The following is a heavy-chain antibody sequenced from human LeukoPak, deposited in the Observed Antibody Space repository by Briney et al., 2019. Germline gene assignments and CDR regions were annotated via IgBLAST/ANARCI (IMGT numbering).Heavy chain of an antibody. J-gene: IGHJ4*02. CDR3: ARGARKGGYSYGYTFGY. D-gene: IGHD5-18*01. CDR2: IIPIFGTA. CDR1: GGTFSSYA. V-gene: IGHV1-69*13. Sequence: SVKVSCKASGGTFSSYAISWVRQAPGQGLEWMGGIIPIFGTANYAQKFQGRVTITADESTSTAYMELSSLRSEDTAVYYCARGARKGGYSYGYTFGYWGQGTLVTVSS.